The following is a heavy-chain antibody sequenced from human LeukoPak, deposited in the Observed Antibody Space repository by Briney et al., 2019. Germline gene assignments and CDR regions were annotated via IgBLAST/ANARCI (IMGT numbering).Heavy chain of an antibody. CDR3: ARERAYGWEPLPRYFDL. CDR2: IYTSGGI. D-gene: IGHD1-26*01. Sequence: SETLSLTCTVSGGSISSYYWSWIRQPAGKGLEWIGRIYTSGGINYNPSLKSRVSMSGDTSKKQFSLKLTSVTAADTAVYYCARERAYGWEPLPRYFDLWGRGTLVTVSS. V-gene: IGHV4-4*07. J-gene: IGHJ2*01. CDR1: GGSISSYY.